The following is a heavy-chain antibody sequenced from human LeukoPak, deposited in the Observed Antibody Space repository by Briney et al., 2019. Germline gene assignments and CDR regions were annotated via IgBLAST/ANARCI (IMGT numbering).Heavy chain of an antibody. J-gene: IGHJ6*03. V-gene: IGHV1-8*01. Sequence: ASVKVSCKASGYSFRSFPVNWVRQAPGQGLEWMGWMHPNSGNTGCAQKFQGRVTMTRNTSISTAYMELSSLRSEDTAVYYCARLQTYYDFWSGYFEGTPADYYYMDVWGKGTTVTVSS. CDR3: ARLQTYYDFWSGYFEGTPADYYYMDV. CDR1: GYSFRSFP. D-gene: IGHD3-3*01. CDR2: MHPNSGNT.